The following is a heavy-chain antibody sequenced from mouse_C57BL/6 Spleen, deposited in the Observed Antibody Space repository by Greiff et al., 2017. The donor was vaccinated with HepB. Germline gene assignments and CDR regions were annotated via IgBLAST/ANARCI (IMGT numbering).Heavy chain of an antibody. CDR2: ISSGSSTI. D-gene: IGHD1-1*01. CDR3: ANYYGSSWYFDV. V-gene: IGHV5-17*01. Sequence: EVKLQESGGGLVKPGGSLKLSCAASGFTFSDYGMHWVRQAPEKGLEWVAYISSGSSTIYYADTVKGRFTISRDNAKNTLFLQMTSLRSEDTAMYYCANYYGSSWYFDVWGTGTTVTVSS. CDR1: GFTFSDYG. J-gene: IGHJ1*03.